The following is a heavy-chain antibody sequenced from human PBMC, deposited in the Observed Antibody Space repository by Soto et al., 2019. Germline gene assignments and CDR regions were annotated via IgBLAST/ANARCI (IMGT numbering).Heavy chain of an antibody. Sequence: ASVKVSCKASGYTFTSYGISCVRQAPGQGLEWMGWISAYNGNTNYAQKLQGRVTMTTDTSTSTAYMELRSLRSDDTAVYYCARVDGIGWYYYGMDVWGQGTTVTVSS. V-gene: IGHV1-18*01. J-gene: IGHJ6*02. CDR1: GYTFTSYG. CDR3: ARVDGIGWYYYGMDV. CDR2: ISAYNGNT. D-gene: IGHD6-19*01.